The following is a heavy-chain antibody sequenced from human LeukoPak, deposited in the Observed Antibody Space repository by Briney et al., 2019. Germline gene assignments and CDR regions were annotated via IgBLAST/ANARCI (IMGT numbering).Heavy chain of an antibody. CDR1: GFTFTSSA. V-gene: IGHV1-58*02. CDR2: IVVGSGNT. CDR3: ARGTGWLQLDDDAFDI. Sequence: SVKVSCKASGFTFTSSAMQWVRQARGQRLEWIGWIVVGSGNTNYAQKFQERVTITRDMSTSTVYMELSSLRSEDTAVYYCARGTGWLQLDDDAFDIWGQGTMVTVSS. J-gene: IGHJ3*02. D-gene: IGHD5-24*01.